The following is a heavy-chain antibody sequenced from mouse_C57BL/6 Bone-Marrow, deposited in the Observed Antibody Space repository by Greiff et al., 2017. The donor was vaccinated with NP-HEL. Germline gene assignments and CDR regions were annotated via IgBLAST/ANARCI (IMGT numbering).Heavy chain of an antibody. CDR3: ARGGNYLPWFAY. Sequence: QVQLKQPGAELVRPGTSVKLSCKASGYTFTSYWMHWVKQRPGQGLEWIGVIDPSDSYTNYNQKFKGKATLTVDTSSSTAYMQLSSLTSEDSAVYYCARGGNYLPWFAYWGQGTLVTVSA. V-gene: IGHV1-59*01. D-gene: IGHD2-1*01. CDR2: IDPSDSYT. CDR1: GYTFTSYW. J-gene: IGHJ3*01.